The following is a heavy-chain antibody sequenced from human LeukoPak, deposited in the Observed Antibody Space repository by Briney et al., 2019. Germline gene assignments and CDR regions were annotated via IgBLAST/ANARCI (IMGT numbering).Heavy chain of an antibody. J-gene: IGHJ4*02. Sequence: KSSETLSLTCTASGGSIGSGRYYWAWIRQPPGKGLEWIGSIYNSWSTSYNPSLKNRATMSVDTSKNQFSLRLSSVTAADTAVYYCARNITSVIPAGYFDYWGQGTLVTVSS. V-gene: IGHV4-39*01. CDR1: GGSIGSGRYY. CDR3: ARNITSVIPAGYFDY. D-gene: IGHD2-2*01. CDR2: IYNSWST.